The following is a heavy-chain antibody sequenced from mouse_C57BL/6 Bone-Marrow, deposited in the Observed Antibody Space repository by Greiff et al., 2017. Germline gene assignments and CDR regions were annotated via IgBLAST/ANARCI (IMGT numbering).Heavy chain of an antibody. Sequence: LQQPGSELVRPGASVKLSCKASGYTFTSYWMHWVKQRHGQGLEWIGNIYPGSGSTNYDEKFKSKGTLTVDTSSSTAYMHLSSLTSEDSAVYYCTRDGFAYWSQGTLVTVSA. J-gene: IGHJ3*01. CDR1: GYTFTSYW. V-gene: IGHV1S22*01. CDR3: TRDGFAY. CDR2: IYPGSGST.